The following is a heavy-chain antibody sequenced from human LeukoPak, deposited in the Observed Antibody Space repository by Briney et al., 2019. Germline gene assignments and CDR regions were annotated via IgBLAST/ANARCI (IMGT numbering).Heavy chain of an antibody. Sequence: GGSLRLSCAASGFTFSSYDMNWVRQAPGKGLEWVSSISSSSTYIYYADSVKGRFTISRDNAKNSLYLQMNSLRAEDTAVYYCAKVFGSGWTPDYWGQGTLVTVSS. CDR2: ISSSSTYI. D-gene: IGHD6-19*01. V-gene: IGHV3-21*01. CDR3: AKVFGSGWTPDY. J-gene: IGHJ4*02. CDR1: GFTFSSYD.